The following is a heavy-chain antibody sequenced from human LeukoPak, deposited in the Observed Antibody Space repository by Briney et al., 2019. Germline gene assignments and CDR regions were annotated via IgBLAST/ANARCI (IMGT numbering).Heavy chain of an antibody. Sequence: SETLSLTCAVSGGTISSGGYSWSWIRQPPGKGLEWIGYIYYSGSTYYNPSLKSRVTISVDTSKNQFSLKLSSVTAADTAVYYCARVRWELPDFDYWGQGTLVTVSS. V-gene: IGHV4-30-4*07. J-gene: IGHJ4*02. CDR3: ARVRWELPDFDY. CDR2: IYYSGST. D-gene: IGHD1-26*01. CDR1: GGTISSGGYS.